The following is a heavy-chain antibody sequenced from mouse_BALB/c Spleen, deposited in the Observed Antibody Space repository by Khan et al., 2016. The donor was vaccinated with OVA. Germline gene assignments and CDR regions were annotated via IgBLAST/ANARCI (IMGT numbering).Heavy chain of an antibody. D-gene: IGHD2-14*01. CDR1: GYTFANYA. J-gene: IGHJ2*01. Sequence: QVQLKQSGTELARPGASVKMSCKASGYTFANYAMHWVKQRPGQGLEWIGYINPSTGYTNYNQNFTDKATLTTDRSSSTAYMQLSSLTSDDSAVYYDVRVPIPPYEVDYWGQGTTLTVSS. V-gene: IGHV1-4*01. CDR2: INPSTGYT. CDR3: VRVPIPPYEVDY.